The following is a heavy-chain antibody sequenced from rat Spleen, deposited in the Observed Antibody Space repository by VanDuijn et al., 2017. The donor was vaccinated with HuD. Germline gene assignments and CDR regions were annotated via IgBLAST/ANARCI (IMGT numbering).Heavy chain of an antibody. J-gene: IGHJ4*01. V-gene: IGHV5-25*01. CDR3: AASYSSYMGVMDA. Sequence: EVQLVESGGGLVQPGGSLRLSCAASGFTFSNYYMAWVRQAPTKGLEWVAYISAGGDNTYYRDSVKGRFTISRDNAKSTLYLQMNSLRSEDTATYYCAASYSSYMGVMDAWGQGASVTVSS. CDR1: GFTFSNYY. CDR2: ISAGGDNT. D-gene: IGHD1-2*01.